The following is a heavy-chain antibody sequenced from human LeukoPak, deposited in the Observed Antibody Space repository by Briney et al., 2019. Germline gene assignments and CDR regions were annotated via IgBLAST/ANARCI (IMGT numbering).Heavy chain of an antibody. CDR2: IHYSGDT. J-gene: IGHJ4*02. CDR3: ARENNDYGGKKDFDY. D-gene: IGHD4-23*01. CDR1: GGSSRSGVYF. Sequence: SETLSLPCAVSGGSSRSGVYFWSWIRQPPGKGLEWIGHIHYSGDTYYNPSLKSRVSISVDTSKNQFSLKLSSVTAADTAVYYCARENNDYGGKKDFDYWGQGTLVTVSS. V-gene: IGHV4-30-4*01.